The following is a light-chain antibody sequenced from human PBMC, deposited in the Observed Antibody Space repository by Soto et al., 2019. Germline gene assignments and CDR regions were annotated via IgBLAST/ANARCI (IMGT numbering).Light chain of an antibody. V-gene: IGLV1-40*01. CDR3: QSFDSSLSNVV. Sequence: QAVVTQPPSVSEAPGQRVTISCTGSSSNIGAGYDVHWYQQIPGTAPKLLIYGNFNRPSGVPDRISGSKSGTSASLAITGLQAEDEADYYCQSFDSSLSNVVFGGGTKLTVL. J-gene: IGLJ2*01. CDR2: GNF. CDR1: SSNIGAGYD.